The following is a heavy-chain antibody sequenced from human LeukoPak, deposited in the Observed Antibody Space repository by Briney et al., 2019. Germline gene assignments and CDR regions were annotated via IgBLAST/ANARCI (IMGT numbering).Heavy chain of an antibody. CDR3: ARLHAAYPFDY. Sequence: GGSLRLCCTASGVTFGSYSMNWVRQAPGTGLEWVSYISISSSTIYYADSVKGRFTISRDNAKNSLYLQMNSLRAEDTAVYFCARLHAAYPFDYWGQGTLVTVSS. V-gene: IGHV3-48*01. J-gene: IGHJ4*02. CDR1: GVTFGSYS. D-gene: IGHD2-15*01. CDR2: ISISSSTI.